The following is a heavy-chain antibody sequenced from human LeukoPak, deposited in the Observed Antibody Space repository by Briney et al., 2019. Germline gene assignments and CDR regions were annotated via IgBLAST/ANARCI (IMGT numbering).Heavy chain of an antibody. V-gene: IGHV3-7*03. Sequence: GGSLRLSCAASGFTFSRHWMYWVRQAPGKGLEWVANIKQDGSAKPYVDSVKGRFTISRDNAKDSLFLQMNSLRVEDTAVYYCARDNGWSADFWGQGTLVTVSS. J-gene: IGHJ4*02. CDR2: IKQDGSAK. CDR1: GFTFSRHW. D-gene: IGHD2-15*01. CDR3: ARDNGWSADF.